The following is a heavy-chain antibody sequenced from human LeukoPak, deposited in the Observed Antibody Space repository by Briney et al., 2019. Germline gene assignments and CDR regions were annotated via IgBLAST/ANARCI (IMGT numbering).Heavy chain of an antibody. D-gene: IGHD2-8*01. CDR1: GGSINSGGYY. Sequence: SETLSLTCTVSGGSINSGGYYWRWIRQHPGKGLEWIGYIYYSGSTYYNPSLKSRITISIDTSKNQFSLQLSSLAPEDTALYYCARGKMGSGFDRWGQGTLVTVSS. V-gene: IGHV4-31*03. CDR2: IYYSGST. CDR3: ARGKMGSGFDR. J-gene: IGHJ4*02.